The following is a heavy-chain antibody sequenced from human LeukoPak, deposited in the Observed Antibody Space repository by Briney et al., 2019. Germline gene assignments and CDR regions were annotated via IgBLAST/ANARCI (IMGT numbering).Heavy chain of an antibody. CDR2: IYHSGST. CDR1: GYFISSGYY. CDR3: ARHRDSGYDNYYYYMDV. J-gene: IGHJ6*03. Sequence: SETLSLTCAVSGYFISSGYYWGWIRQPPGKGLEWIGSIYHSGSTYYNPSLKSRVTISVDTSKNQFSLKLSSVTAADTAVYYCARHRDSGYDNYYYYMDVWGKGTTVTVSS. V-gene: IGHV4-38-2*01. D-gene: IGHD5-12*01.